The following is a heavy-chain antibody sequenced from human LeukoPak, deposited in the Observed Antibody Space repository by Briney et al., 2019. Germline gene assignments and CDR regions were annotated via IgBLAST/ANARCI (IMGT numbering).Heavy chain of an antibody. V-gene: IGHV1-18*01. D-gene: IGHD3-10*01. Sequence: ASVKVSCKASGYTFTSYGISWVRQAPGQGLEWMGWISAYNGNTNYAQKLQGRATMTTDTSTSTAYMELRSLRSDDTAVYYCARDGDYYGSGSYYYGFDYWGQGTLVTVSS. CDR1: GYTFTSYG. CDR2: ISAYNGNT. CDR3: ARDGDYYGSGSYYYGFDY. J-gene: IGHJ4*02.